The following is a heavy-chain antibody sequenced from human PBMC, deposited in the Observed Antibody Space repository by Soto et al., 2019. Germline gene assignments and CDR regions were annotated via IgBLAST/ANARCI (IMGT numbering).Heavy chain of an antibody. V-gene: IGHV4-39*01. CDR2: IYYSGST. CDR1: GVSINSSSSY. Sequence: SDTLSLTFTVSGVSINSSSSYWGWIRQPPGKGLEWIGSIYYSGSTYYNPSLKSRVTISVDTSKNQFSLKLSSVTAADTAVYYCARRLYYDSSGFEGGGMDVWGQGTTVT. CDR3: ARRLYYDSSGFEGGGMDV. J-gene: IGHJ6*02. D-gene: IGHD3-22*01.